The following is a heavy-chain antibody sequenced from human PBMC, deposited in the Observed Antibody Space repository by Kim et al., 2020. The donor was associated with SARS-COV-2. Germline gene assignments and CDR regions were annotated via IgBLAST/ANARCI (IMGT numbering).Heavy chain of an antibody. Sequence: TYYADSVRGRFTISRDNPTNTLYLQMNSLRAEDTAVYYCAGRAAASNHFDYWGQGTLVTVSS. CDR3: AGRAAASNHFDY. CDR2: T. D-gene: IGHD6-25*01. J-gene: IGHJ4*02. V-gene: IGHV3-23*01.